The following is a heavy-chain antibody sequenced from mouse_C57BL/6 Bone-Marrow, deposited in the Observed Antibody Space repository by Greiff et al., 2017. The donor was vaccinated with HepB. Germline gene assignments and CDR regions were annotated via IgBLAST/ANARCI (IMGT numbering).Heavy chain of an antibody. CDR1: GYTFTSYG. CDR3: ARASITTVVAPFAY. Sequence: QVQLKESGAELVKPGASVKMSCKASGYTFTSYGISWVKQRTGQGLEWIGEIYPRSGNTYYNEKFKGKATLTADKSSSTAYMELRSLTSEDSAVYFCARASITTVVAPFAYWGQGTLVTVSA. CDR2: IYPRSGNT. J-gene: IGHJ3*01. D-gene: IGHD1-1*01. V-gene: IGHV1-81*01.